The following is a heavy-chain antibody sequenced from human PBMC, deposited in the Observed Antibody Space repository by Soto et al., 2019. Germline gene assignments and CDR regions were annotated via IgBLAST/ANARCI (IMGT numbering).Heavy chain of an antibody. CDR3: AKNGRAAVVYNWFGP. CDR2: ISGSGGTT. D-gene: IGHD6-13*01. J-gene: IGHJ5*02. V-gene: IGHV3-23*01. Sequence: EVQLLESGGGLVQPGGSLRLSCTGSGFTFSSYAMNWVRQAPGKGLECVSTISGSGGTTYYADSVKGRFTIPREHSKNTRYLQMSSLRAEDTAVYYCAKNGRAAVVYNWFGPWGQGTLVTVSS. CDR1: GFTFSSYA.